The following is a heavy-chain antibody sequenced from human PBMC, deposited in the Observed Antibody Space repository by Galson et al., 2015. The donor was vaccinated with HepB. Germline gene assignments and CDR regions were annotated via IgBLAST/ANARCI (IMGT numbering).Heavy chain of an antibody. CDR3: ATLGFSDILTGYYRQGYWYFDL. Sequence: SVKVSCKVSGYTLTELSMHWVRQAPGKGLEWMGGFDPEDGETIYAQKFQGRVTMTEDTSTDTAYMELCSLRSEDTAVYYCATLGFSDILTGYYRQGYWYFDLWGRGTLVTVSS. CDR2: FDPEDGET. D-gene: IGHD3-9*01. V-gene: IGHV1-24*01. CDR1: GYTLTELS. J-gene: IGHJ2*01.